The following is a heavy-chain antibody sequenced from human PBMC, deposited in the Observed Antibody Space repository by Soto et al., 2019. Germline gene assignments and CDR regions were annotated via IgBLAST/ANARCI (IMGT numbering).Heavy chain of an antibody. CDR1: GFTFSSYA. J-gene: IGHJ3*02. Sequence: PGGSLRLSCAASGFTFSSYAMHWVRQAPGKGLEYVSAISSNGGSTYYANFVKGRFTISRDNSKNTLYLQMGSLRAEDMAVYYCARALGYAFDIWGQGTMVTVSS. CDR3: ARALGYAFDI. V-gene: IGHV3-64*01. CDR2: ISSNGGST. D-gene: IGHD7-27*01.